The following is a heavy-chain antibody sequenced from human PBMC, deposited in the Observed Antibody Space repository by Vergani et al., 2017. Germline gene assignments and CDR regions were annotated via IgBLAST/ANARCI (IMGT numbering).Heavy chain of an antibody. J-gene: IGHJ5*02. D-gene: IGHD3-22*01. CDR3: AKDQATMIVVVIPGWFDP. CDR1: GFTFSSYD. Sequence: EVQLVESGGGLVQPGGSLRLSCAASGFTFSSYDMHWVRQATGKGLVWVSAIGTAGDTYYPGSVKGRFTISRENAKNSLYLQMNSLRAGDTAVYYCAKDQATMIVVVIPGWFDPWGQGTLVTVSS. V-gene: IGHV3-13*04. CDR2: IGTAGDT.